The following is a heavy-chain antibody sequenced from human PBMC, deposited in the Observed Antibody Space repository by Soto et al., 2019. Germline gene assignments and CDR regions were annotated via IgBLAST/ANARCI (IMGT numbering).Heavy chain of an antibody. CDR3: TTSHAGELNN. V-gene: IGHV4-4*01. CDR1: GGSISSSSW. J-gene: IGHJ4*02. D-gene: IGHD1-7*01. CDR2: IFESGAT. Sequence: LSLTCAVSGGSISSSSWWTWVRQSPGKGLEWIGEIFESGATNYNPSLKSRLTMSVDKSKNQFSLNLSSLTAADTAVYFCTTSHAGELNNWGPGTLVTVSS.